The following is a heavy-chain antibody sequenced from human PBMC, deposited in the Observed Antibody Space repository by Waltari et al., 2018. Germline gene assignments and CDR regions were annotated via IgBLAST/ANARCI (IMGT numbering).Heavy chain of an antibody. V-gene: IGHV3-53*01. CDR2: IYSGGST. D-gene: IGHD1-7*01. Sequence: EVQLVESGGGSIQPGGSLRLSCAASGFTVSSNYMSWVRQAPGKGLEWVSVIYSGGSTYYADSVKGRFTISRDNSKNTLYLQMNSLRAEDTAVYYCARRQEELREQDYYYYYMDVWGKGTTDTVSS. J-gene: IGHJ6*03. CDR3: ARRQEELREQDYYYYYMDV. CDR1: GFTVSSNY.